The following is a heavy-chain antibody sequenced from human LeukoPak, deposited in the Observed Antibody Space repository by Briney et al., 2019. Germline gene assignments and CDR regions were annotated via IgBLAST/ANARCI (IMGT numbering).Heavy chain of an antibody. CDR3: ARGDLADYGDYPTPYYYYYGMDV. J-gene: IGHJ6*02. D-gene: IGHD4-17*01. CDR2: IIPIFGTA. Sequence: SVTVSCTASGGTFSSYAISWVRQAPGQGLEWMGGIIPIFGTANYAQKFQGRVTITADESTSTAYMELSSLRSEDTAAYYCARGDLADYGDYPTPYYYYYGMDVWGQGTTVTVSS. V-gene: IGHV1-69*13. CDR1: GGTFSSYA.